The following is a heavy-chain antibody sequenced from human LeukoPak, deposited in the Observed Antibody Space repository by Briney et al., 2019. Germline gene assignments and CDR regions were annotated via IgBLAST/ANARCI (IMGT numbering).Heavy chain of an antibody. CDR3: ARVLYSTSWRYYFDY. CDR1: EYKFTTYW. CDR2: IHPGDSDT. D-gene: IGHD6-13*01. J-gene: IGHJ4*02. Sequence: GESLKISCKGSEYKFTTYWIGWVRQMPGKGLEWIGIIHPGDSDTTYSPSFQGQVTMPADRSITTAYLQWGSLKASDTAMYYCARVLYSTSWRYYFDYWGQGTLVTVSS. V-gene: IGHV5-51*01.